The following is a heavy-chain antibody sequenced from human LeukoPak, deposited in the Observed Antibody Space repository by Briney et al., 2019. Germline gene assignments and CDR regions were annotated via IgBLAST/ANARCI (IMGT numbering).Heavy chain of an antibody. D-gene: IGHD3-22*01. J-gene: IGHJ4*02. V-gene: IGHV1-2*02. CDR3: ASVGYYDSSGYFNPLEYFDY. CDR2: INPNSGGT. Sequence: ASVKVSCKASGYTFTGYYTHWVRQAPGQGLEWMGWINPNSGGTNYAQKFQGRVTMTRDTSISTAYMELSRLRSDDTAVYYCASVGYYDSSGYFNPLEYFDYWGQGTLVTVSS. CDR1: GYTFTGYY.